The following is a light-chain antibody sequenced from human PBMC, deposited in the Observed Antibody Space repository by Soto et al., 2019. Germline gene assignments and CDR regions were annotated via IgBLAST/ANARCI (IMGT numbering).Light chain of an antibody. V-gene: IGLV2-14*01. J-gene: IGLJ2*01. CDR2: DVS. Sequence: QSALTQPASVSGSPGQSITISCTGTSSDVGGYNYVSWYQQHPGKAPKLMIYDVSNRPSGVSNRFSGSKSGNTASLTISGLQAEDEADYYCSSYTSTSTYVVFAGGTKVTVL. CDR3: SSYTSTSTYVV. CDR1: SSDVGGYNY.